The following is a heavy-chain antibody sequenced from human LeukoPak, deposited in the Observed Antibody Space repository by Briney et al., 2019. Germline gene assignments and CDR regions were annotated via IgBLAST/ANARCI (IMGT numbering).Heavy chain of an antibody. CDR3: AREANYDSSGFDY. CDR2: IKQDGSEK. Sequence: GGSLRLSCAASGFTFSSYWMSWVRQAPGKGLEWVANIKQDGSEKYYVDSVKGRFTISRDNAKNSLYLQMNSLRAEDTAVYYCAREANYDSSGFDYWGQGSLVTVSS. J-gene: IGHJ4*02. D-gene: IGHD3-22*01. V-gene: IGHV3-7*01. CDR1: GFTFSSYW.